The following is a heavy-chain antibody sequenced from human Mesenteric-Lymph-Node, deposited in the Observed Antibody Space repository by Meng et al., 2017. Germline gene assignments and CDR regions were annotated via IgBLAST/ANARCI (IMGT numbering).Heavy chain of an antibody. CDR2: VTHSGST. Sequence: AQLEEGGTGLFKPSGTRPLTCVVDGGSFPAYYRTWIRQAPGKGPEWIEEVTHSGSTTYNPSLASRVSISVDKPKKQFSLTLNSVTAADTAVYYCAKGRANYFGSKHNYFDSWGQGTLVTVSS. J-gene: IGHJ5*01. D-gene: IGHD3-10*01. V-gene: IGHV4-34*01. CDR3: AKGRANYFGSKHNYFDS. CDR1: GGSFPAYY.